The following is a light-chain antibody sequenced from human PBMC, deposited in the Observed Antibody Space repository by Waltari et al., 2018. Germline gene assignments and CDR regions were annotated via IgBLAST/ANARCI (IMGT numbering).Light chain of an antibody. Sequence: SYELTQPPSVSVSPGQPASITCPGDNSGHKYAYWYQQKPGQSPVLVIYQDTKRPSGIPERFSGSNSGNTATLTIRGTQAMDEADYYCQAWASSTDVFGGGTKLTVL. CDR2: QDT. CDR1: NSGHKY. V-gene: IGLV3-1*01. CDR3: QAWASSTDV. J-gene: IGLJ2*01.